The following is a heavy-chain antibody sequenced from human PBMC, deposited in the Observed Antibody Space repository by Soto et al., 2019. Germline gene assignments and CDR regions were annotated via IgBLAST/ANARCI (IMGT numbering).Heavy chain of an antibody. CDR1: YGSISTYH. J-gene: IGHJ4*02. V-gene: IGHV4-59*08. CDR3: ARNVGPHLSHYFDY. CDR2: IYHSGDT. D-gene: IGHD3-3*02. Sequence: SETLSLTCTVSYGSISTYHWSWVRQPPEKGLEWIGYIYHSGDTSYNPSLKSRVTISVDTSKNQFSLRLSSVTAADTAVYYCARNVGPHLSHYFDYWGQGTLVTVSS.